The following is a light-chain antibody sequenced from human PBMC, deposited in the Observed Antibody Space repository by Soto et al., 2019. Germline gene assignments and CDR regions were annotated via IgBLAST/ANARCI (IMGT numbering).Light chain of an antibody. CDR3: CSYAGNNIFL. CDR2: EVN. Sequence: QTALTQPPSACGSPGQSVTFSCTGTSSDIGAYVSWYQHHPGKAPKLVISEVNKRPSGVPDRFSGSKSGNTASLTVSGLQAEDEADYYCCSYAGNNIFLFGGGTKVTVL. V-gene: IGLV2-8*01. J-gene: IGLJ2*01. CDR1: SSDIGAY.